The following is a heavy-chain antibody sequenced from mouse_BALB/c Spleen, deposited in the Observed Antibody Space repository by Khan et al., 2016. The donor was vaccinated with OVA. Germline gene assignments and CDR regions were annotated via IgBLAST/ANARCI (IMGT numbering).Heavy chain of an antibody. Sequence: QVQLKESGAELVKPGASVKLSCKASGYTFTSYWMHWVKQRPGQGLEWIGEINPSNGRTNYNEKFKSKATLTVDKSSNTAYMQLSSLTSEDSAVYYCARSTMITTEFAYWGQGTLVTVSA. D-gene: IGHD2-4*01. CDR3: ARSTMITTEFAY. J-gene: IGHJ3*01. V-gene: IGHV1S81*02. CDR2: INPSNGRT. CDR1: GYTFTSYW.